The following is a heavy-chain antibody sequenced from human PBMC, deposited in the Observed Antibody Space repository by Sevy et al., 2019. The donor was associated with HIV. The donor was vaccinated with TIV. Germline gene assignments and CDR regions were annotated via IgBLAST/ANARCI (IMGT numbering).Heavy chain of an antibody. CDR2: INMDGTRT. CDR1: GFNFNIYW. Sequence: GGSLRLSCAASGFNFNIYWMHWVRQAPGKGLVWVSLINMDGTRTSYADSVKGRFTISRDKAQNTLFLQMNSLSAEDTAVYYCANFDCGGDCNGWGQGTLVTVSS. V-gene: IGHV3-74*01. CDR3: ANFDCGGDCNG. J-gene: IGHJ4*02. D-gene: IGHD2-21*02.